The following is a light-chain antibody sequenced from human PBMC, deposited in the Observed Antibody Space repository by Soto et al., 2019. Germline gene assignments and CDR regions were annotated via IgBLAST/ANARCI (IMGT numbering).Light chain of an antibody. Sequence: DIQMTQSPSSLSASVGDRVTVTCQASQDISNYLNWYQHKAGKAPKLLISDAYNLQTGVPARFSGSGSGTDFTFTISSLQPEDIATYYCQQYHDLFPWTCGQGTKVEI. V-gene: IGKV1-33*01. CDR1: QDISNY. CDR3: QQYHDLFPWT. CDR2: DAY. J-gene: IGKJ1*01.